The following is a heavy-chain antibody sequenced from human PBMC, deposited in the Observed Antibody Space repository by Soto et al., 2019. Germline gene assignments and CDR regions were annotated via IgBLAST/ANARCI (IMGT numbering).Heavy chain of an antibody. CDR1: GFTFSSYA. D-gene: IGHD6-13*01. J-gene: IGHJ4*02. CDR3: ANRIAGALNQ. Sequence: EVQLLESGGGLVQPGGSLRLSCAASGFTFSSYAMSWVRQAPGKGLEWVSAISGSGGSTYYADSVKGRFTISRDNPKNPLYLQMNSRRPEYTAVNYCANRIAGALNQGGQGPMVPVPP. CDR2: ISGSGGST. V-gene: IGHV3-23*01.